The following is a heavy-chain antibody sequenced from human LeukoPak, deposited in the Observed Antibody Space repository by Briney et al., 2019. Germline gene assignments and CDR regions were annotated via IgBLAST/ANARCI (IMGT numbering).Heavy chain of an antibody. Sequence: GGSLRHSCAATLLTYSSYAMSWVRQAPGKGLEWVSAICGSGGSTYYADSVKGRFNISRDMSKSTLYLQMNSLRAEDTAIYYCAKNHDSNTYHTDDAFDIWGQGTMVTVSS. CDR2: ICGSGGST. CDR3: AKNHDSNTYHTDDAFDI. D-gene: IGHD2/OR15-2a*01. CDR1: LLTYSSYA. V-gene: IGHV3-23*01. J-gene: IGHJ3*02.